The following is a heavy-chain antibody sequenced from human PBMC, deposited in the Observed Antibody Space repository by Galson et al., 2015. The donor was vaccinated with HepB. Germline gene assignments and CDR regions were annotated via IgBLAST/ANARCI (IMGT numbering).Heavy chain of an antibody. J-gene: IGHJ6*02. D-gene: IGHD2-15*01. CDR3: ARVAGTIYYYGMDV. Sequence: CALSGASVSSNSAAWYWIRQSPSRGLEWLGRTYYRAKWYNVYAVSVRGRITINSDTSKNQFFLHLNFVTPEDTAVYYCARVAGTIYYYGMDVWGQGTTVTVSS. V-gene: IGHV6-1*01. CDR1: GASVSSNSAA. CDR2: TYYRAKWYN.